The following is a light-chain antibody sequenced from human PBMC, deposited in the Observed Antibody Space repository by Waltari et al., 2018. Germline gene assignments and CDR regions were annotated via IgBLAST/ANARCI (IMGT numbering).Light chain of an antibody. V-gene: IGKV3-15*01. CDR2: GAS. Sequence: EIVMTQSPATLSVSPGERATLSCRASQSVSSNLAWYQQKPGQAPRLLIYGASTRATGIPARFSGSGSGTEFTLTISSLQSEDFAVYYCQQFNNWPWTSGQGTKVEIK. J-gene: IGKJ1*01. CDR3: QQFNNWPWT. CDR1: QSVSSN.